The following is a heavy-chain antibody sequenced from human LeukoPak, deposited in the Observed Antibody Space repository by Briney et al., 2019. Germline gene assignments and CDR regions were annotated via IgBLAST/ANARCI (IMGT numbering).Heavy chain of an antibody. J-gene: IGHJ6*02. Sequence: SETLSLTCTVSGGSISSGGYYWSWIRQHPGKGLEWIGYIYYSGSTYYNPSLKSRVTISVDTSKNQFSLKLSSVTAADTAVYYCASTGSRSYYYYGMDVWGQGTTVTVSS. CDR2: IYYSGST. CDR1: GGSISSGGYY. CDR3: ASTGSRSYYYYGMDV. V-gene: IGHV4-31*03.